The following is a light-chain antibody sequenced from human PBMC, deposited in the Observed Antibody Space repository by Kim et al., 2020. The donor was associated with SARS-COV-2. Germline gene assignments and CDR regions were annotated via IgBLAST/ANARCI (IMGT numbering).Light chain of an antibody. J-gene: IGLJ2*01. V-gene: IGLV2-11*01. CDR3: CSYAGSFTVV. CDR1: SSDVGGYNY. CDR2: DVS. Sequence: GQSVTISCPGTSSDVGGYNYVSWYQQHPGKAPKLMIYDVSKWPSGVPDRFSGSKSGNTASLTISGLQAEDEADYYCCSYAGSFTVVFGGGTQLTVL.